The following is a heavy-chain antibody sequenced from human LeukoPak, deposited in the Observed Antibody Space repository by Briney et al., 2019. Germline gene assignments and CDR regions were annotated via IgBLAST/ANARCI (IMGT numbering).Heavy chain of an antibody. CDR1: GGSIISYY. CDR3: ARVHNYDFWSGYYDY. V-gene: IGHV4-59*01. CDR2: IYYSGST. Sequence: SETLSLTCTVSGGSIISYYWSWIRQPPGKGLEWIGYIYYSGSTNYNPSLKSRVTISVDTSKNQFSLKLSSVTAADTAVYYCARVHNYDFWSGYYDYWGQGTLVTVSS. J-gene: IGHJ4*02. D-gene: IGHD3-3*01.